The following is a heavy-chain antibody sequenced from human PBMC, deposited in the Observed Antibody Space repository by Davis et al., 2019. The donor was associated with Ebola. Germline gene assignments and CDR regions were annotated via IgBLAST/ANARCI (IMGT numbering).Heavy chain of an antibody. CDR1: GGSISTYF. CDR2: IYYSGST. Sequence: SETLSLTCTLSGGSISTYFWSWIRQPPGKGLEWIGYIYYSGSTYYNPSLKSRVTISVDTSKNQFSLKLSPVTAADTAVYYCARAQYYYDSSGYYLDAFDIWGRGTMVTVSS. V-gene: IGHV4-59*01. D-gene: IGHD3-22*01. J-gene: IGHJ3*02. CDR3: ARAQYYYDSSGYYLDAFDI.